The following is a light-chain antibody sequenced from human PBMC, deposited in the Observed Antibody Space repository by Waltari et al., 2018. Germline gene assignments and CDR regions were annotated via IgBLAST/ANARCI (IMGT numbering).Light chain of an antibody. CDR2: AAS. CDR1: QSISSY. J-gene: IGKJ4*01. Sequence: DIQMTQSPSSLSASVGDSVTITCRASQSISSYLNWYQQKPGKAPKLLIYAASSLQSGVPSRFSGSGSGTDFTFTISSLQPEDIATYYCQQHDNLPLTFGGGTKVEIK. CDR3: QQHDNLPLT. V-gene: IGKV1-33*01.